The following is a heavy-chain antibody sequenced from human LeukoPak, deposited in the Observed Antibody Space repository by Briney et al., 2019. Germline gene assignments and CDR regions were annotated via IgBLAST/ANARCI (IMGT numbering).Heavy chain of an antibody. J-gene: IGHJ4*02. CDR1: GFNLANHA. CDR2: ISGGGDIT. V-gene: IGHV3-23*01. Sequence: PGGSLRLSCAASGFNLANHAMSWVRQTPGKGLEWVSAISGGGDITYYADSVTGRFTISRDNSKDTLVLQMHSLRPGDTAVYYCVREDTPATANYWGQGTLVTISS. D-gene: IGHD2-21*02. CDR3: VREDTPATANY.